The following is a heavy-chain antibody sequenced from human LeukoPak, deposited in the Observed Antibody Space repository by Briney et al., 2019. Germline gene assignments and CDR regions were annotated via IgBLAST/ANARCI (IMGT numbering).Heavy chain of an antibody. V-gene: IGHV5-51*01. D-gene: IGHD2-2*01. CDR2: IYPGDSET. CDR3: ARGGSAYALDY. J-gene: IGHJ4*02. CDR1: GYSFTNYW. Sequence: GVSLKISCKGSGYSFTNYWIGWVRQMPGKGLEWMGIIYPGDSETRYSPSFQGQVTMPTDKSISTAYLQWSSLKASDTAMYFCARGGSAYALDYWGQGTLVTVTS.